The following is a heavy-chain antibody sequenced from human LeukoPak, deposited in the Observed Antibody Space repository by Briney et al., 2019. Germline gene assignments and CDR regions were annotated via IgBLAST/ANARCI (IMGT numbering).Heavy chain of an antibody. J-gene: IGHJ5*02. CDR1: GGTFSSYA. V-gene: IGHV1-69*05. Sequence: SVMVSCKASGGTFSSYAISWVRQAPGQGLEWMVGIIPIFGTANYAQKFQGRVTITTDESTSTAYMELSSLRSEDTAVYYCAIRHYYDSSGYYVGFDPWGQGTLVTVSS. CDR3: AIRHYYDSSGYYVGFDP. D-gene: IGHD3-22*01. CDR2: IIPIFGTA.